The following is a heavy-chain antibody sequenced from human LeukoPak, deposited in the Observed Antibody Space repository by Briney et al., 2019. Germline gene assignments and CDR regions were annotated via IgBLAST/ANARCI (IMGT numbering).Heavy chain of an antibody. CDR2: IKSKTDGGTT. V-gene: IGHV3-15*01. CDR3: TTGLLYGDYEGEDY. CDR1: GFTFSNAW. D-gene: IGHD4-17*01. Sequence: GGSLRLSCAASGFTFSNAWMSWVRQAPGKGLEWVGRIKSKTDGGTTDYAAPVKGRFTISRDDSKNTLYLQMNSLKTEDTAVYYCTTGLLYGDYEGEDYWGQGTRVTVSS. J-gene: IGHJ4*02.